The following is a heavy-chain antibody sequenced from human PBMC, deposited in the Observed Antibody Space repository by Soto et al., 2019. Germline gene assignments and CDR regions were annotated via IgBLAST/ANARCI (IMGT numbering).Heavy chain of an antibody. V-gene: IGHV1-3*01. Sequence: ASVKVSCKASGYTFTSYAMHWVRQAPGQRLEWMGWINAGNGNTKYSQKFQGRVTITRDTSASTAYMEPSSLRSEDTAVYYCARDPNHYDFWSGYYPEKYYFDYWGQGTLVTVSS. CDR1: GYTFTSYA. D-gene: IGHD3-3*01. CDR2: INAGNGNT. J-gene: IGHJ4*02. CDR3: ARDPNHYDFWSGYYPEKYYFDY.